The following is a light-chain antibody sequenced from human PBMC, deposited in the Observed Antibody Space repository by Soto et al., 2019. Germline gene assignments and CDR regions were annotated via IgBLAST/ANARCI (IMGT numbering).Light chain of an antibody. CDR2: GVS. CDR1: QSVSNY. V-gene: IGKV3-20*01. J-gene: IGKJ1*01. CDR3: QQYGDSPWT. Sequence: EIVLTQSPATLSLSAGERATLSCRASQSVSNYLAWYQQKPGQAPRLLIYGVSSRATGIPDRFSGSGSGTDFTLTINRLEPEDFAVYYCQQYGDSPWTFGQGTKVDIK.